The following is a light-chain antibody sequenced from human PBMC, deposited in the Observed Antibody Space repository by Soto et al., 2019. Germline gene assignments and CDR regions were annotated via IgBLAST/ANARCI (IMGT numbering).Light chain of an antibody. CDR2: GNS. CDR1: SSNIGAGYD. J-gene: IGLJ3*02. CDR3: QSYDNSLSGAWV. V-gene: IGLV1-40*01. Sequence: QSVLTQPPSVSGAPGQRVTISCTGSSSNIGAGYDVHWYQQLPGTAPKLLIYGNSNRPSGVPDRFSGSESGTSASLAITGLQAEDEADYYCQSYDNSLSGAWVFGGGTQLTVL.